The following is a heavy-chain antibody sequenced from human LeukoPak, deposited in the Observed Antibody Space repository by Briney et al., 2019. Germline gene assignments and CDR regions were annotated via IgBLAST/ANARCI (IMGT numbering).Heavy chain of an antibody. V-gene: IGHV3-23*01. CDR1: GFTFSSYV. J-gene: IGHJ5*02. Sequence: GGSLRLSCAASGFTFSSYVMSWVRQAPGKGLEWVSAISGSGGSTYYADSVKGRFTISRDNSKNTLYLQMNSLRAEDTAVYYCRGVVVPAASRFDPWGQEPLVTVSS. CDR3: RGVVVPAASRFDP. D-gene: IGHD2-2*01. CDR2: ISGSGGST.